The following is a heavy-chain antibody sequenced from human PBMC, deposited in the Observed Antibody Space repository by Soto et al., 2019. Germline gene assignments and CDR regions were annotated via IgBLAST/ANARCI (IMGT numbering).Heavy chain of an antibody. V-gene: IGHV4-38-2*02. CDR3: ARDPAKWELRVYGMDV. D-gene: IGHD1-26*01. J-gene: IGHJ6*02. Sequence: SETLSLTCAVSGYSISSGYYWGWIRQPPGKGLEWIGSIYHSGSTYYNPSLKSRVTISVDTSKNQFSLKLSSVTAADTAVYYCARDPAKWELRVYGMDVWGQGTTVTAP. CDR1: GYSISSGYY. CDR2: IYHSGST.